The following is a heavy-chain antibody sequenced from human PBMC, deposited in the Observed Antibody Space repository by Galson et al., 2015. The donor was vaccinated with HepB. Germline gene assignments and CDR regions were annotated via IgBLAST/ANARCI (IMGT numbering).Heavy chain of an antibody. CDR2: INSDGSST. J-gene: IGHJ6*02. Sequence: SLRLSCAAPGFTFSSYWMHWVRQAPGKGLVWVSRINSDGSSTSYADSVKGRFTISRDNAKNTLYLQMNSLRAEDTAVYYCARDTHTTTIFGVVKSSYYGMDVWGQGTTVTVSS. CDR3: ARDTHTTTIFGVVKSSYYGMDV. CDR1: GFTFSSYW. V-gene: IGHV3-74*01. D-gene: IGHD3-3*01.